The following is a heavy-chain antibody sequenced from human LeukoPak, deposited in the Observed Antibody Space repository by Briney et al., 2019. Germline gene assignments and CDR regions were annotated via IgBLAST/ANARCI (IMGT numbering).Heavy chain of an antibody. CDR3: ARAYYESSAYRHAVYFDY. CDR1: GYTFNSSY. CDR2: INPSDDST. D-gene: IGHD3-22*01. J-gene: IGHJ4*02. V-gene: IGHV1-46*02. Sequence: AASVKVSCKASGYTFNSSYMHWVRQAPGQGLEWTGIINPSDDSTRYAQKFQGRVTMTKVTSTNTVYMHLSSLSSDDTAVYYCARAYYESSAYRHAVYFDYWGQGTLVTVSS.